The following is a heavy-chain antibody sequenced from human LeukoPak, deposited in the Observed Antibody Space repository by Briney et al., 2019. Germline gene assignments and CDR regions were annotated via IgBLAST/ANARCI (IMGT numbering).Heavy chain of an antibody. Sequence: GGSLRPSGAASGFTFSSYAMSWVRQAPGKGLEWVSAISGSGGSTYYVDSVKGRFTISRDNSKHTLYLQMNSLRAEDTAVYYCAKTLRGPRGYSGYDYYGMDVWGQGTTVTVSS. CDR3: AKTLRGPRGYSGYDYYGMDV. D-gene: IGHD5-12*01. J-gene: IGHJ6*02. CDR2: ISGSGGST. CDR1: GFTFSSYA. V-gene: IGHV3-23*01.